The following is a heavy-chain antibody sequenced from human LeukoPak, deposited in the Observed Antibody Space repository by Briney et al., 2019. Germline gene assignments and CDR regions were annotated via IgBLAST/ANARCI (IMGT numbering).Heavy chain of an antibody. Sequence: SETLSLTCTVSGGSISSYYWCWIRQPAGKGLERNGRIYTCGSTNYNPSLKSRVTMSVDTSKNQFSLKLSSVTAADTAVYYCARGTLTTHSYYDFWSGYPNPWSQGTLVTVSS. CDR3: ARGTLTTHSYYDFWSGYPNP. D-gene: IGHD3-3*01. V-gene: IGHV4-4*07. CDR2: IYTCGST. J-gene: IGHJ5*02. CDR1: GGSISSYY.